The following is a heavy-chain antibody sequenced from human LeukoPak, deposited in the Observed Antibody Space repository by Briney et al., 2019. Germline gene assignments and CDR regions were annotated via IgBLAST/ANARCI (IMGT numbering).Heavy chain of an antibody. CDR2: ISRGSDHI. Sequence: GGSLRLSCAASGFTFSSYAMNWVRQAPGKGLEWVSSISRGSDHIFYADSMKGRFTISRDNAKNSLYLQMNGLGAEDTAVYYCARPYDTRGYFPDYWGQGTLVTVSS. CDR1: GFTFSSYA. V-gene: IGHV3-21*01. J-gene: IGHJ4*02. D-gene: IGHD3-22*01. CDR3: ARPYDTRGYFPDY.